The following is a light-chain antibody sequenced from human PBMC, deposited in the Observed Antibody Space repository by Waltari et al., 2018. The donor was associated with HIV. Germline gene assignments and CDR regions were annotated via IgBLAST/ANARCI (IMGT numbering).Light chain of an antibody. CDR2: EVS. CDR1: ETLLHSDGKTY. J-gene: IGKJ4*01. Sequence: EIVMTQTPPSLSVTPRQAASISCKSSETLLHSDGKTYFYWYVQKTGLPPQLLFYEVSNRFAGVPDRFSGSGSGTDFTLILSRVEAEDVGIYYCMQSAQFPVTFGGGTKVEI. V-gene: IGKV2D-29*01. CDR3: MQSAQFPVT.